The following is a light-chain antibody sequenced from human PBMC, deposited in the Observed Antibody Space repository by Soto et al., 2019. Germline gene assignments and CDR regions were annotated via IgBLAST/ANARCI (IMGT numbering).Light chain of an antibody. Sequence: DIQMPQSPSSLSASVGDRVTITCRASQSISSNLNWYQQKPGKTPKLLIYAASSLQSGVPVRFSRSGSATDFSLTMSSQPPEDSATEYWEQSDSTSSISFGQGTRVESK. CDR1: QSISSN. J-gene: IGKJ5*01. CDR3: EQSDSTSSIS. CDR2: AAS. V-gene: IGKV1-39*01.